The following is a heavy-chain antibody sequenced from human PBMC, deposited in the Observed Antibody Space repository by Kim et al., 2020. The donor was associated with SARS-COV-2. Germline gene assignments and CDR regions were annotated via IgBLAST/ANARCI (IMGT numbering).Heavy chain of an antibody. D-gene: IGHD1-26*01. CDR3: AKAVGARAY. Sequence: GSTYYADSVKGRFTISRDNSKNTLYLQMNSLRAEDTAVYYCAKAVGARAYWGQGTLVTVSS. CDR2: GST. J-gene: IGHJ4*02. V-gene: IGHV3-23*01.